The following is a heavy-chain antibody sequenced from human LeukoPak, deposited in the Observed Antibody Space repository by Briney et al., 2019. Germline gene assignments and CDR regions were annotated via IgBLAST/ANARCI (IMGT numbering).Heavy chain of an antibody. CDR1: GYTFTGYY. D-gene: IGHD3-16*01. CDR2: INPNSGGT. V-gene: IGHV1-2*02. CDR3: AXXXXXXXXXXXXXXGGYYYYYMDV. Sequence: GASVKVFCKASGYTFTGYYMHWVRQAPGQGLEWMGWINPNSGGTNYAQKFQGRVTMTRDTSISTAYMELSRLRSDDTAVYYCAXXXXXXXXXXXXXXGGYYYYYMDVWGKGTTVTISS. J-gene: IGHJ6*03.